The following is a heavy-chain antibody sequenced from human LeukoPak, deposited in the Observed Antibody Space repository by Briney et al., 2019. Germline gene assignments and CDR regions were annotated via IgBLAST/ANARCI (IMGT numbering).Heavy chain of an antibody. V-gene: IGHV3-21*01. CDR3: ARGYYDTPYFEY. Sequence: GGSLRLSCAASGFTFNSYRMNWVRQAPGKGLEWVSSISYSSTYIYYADSVKGRFTISRDNAKKSLYLQMNSLRAEDTAVYYCARGYYDTPYFEYWGQGTLVTVSS. D-gene: IGHD3-22*01. CDR1: GFTFNSYR. CDR2: ISYSSTYI. J-gene: IGHJ4*02.